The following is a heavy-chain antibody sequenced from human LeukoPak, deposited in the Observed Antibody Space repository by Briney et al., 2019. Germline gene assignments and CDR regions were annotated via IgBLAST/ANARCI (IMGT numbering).Heavy chain of an antibody. Sequence: PSETLSLTCTVSGGSISSYYWSWIRQPPGKGLEWIGYICTSGSTNYNPSLKSRVTISVDTSKNQFSLKLSSVTAADTAVYYCARLPGGAFDIWGQGTMVTVSS. CDR3: ARLPGGAFDI. D-gene: IGHD1-14*01. V-gene: IGHV4-4*09. CDR2: ICTSGST. CDR1: GGSISSYY. J-gene: IGHJ3*02.